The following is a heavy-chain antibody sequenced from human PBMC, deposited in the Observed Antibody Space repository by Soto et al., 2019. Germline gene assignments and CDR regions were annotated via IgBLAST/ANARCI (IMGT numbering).Heavy chain of an antibody. D-gene: IGHD3-22*01. J-gene: IGHJ5*02. CDR2: IYHSGST. CDR3: ARDVYDSSGYGGCNWFDP. CDR1: GGSISSSGYS. V-gene: IGHV4-30-2*01. Sequence: PSETLSLTCTVSGGSISSSGYSWSWIRQPPGKGLEWIGYIYHSGSTYYNPSPKSRVTISVDRSKNQFSLKLSSVTAADTAVYYCARDVYDSSGYGGCNWFDPWGHGTLVTVSS.